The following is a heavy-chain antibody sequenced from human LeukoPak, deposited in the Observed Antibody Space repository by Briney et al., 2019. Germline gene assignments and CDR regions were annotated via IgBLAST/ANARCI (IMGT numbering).Heavy chain of an antibody. Sequence: GGSLRLSCAASGFPFSSYSMNWLRQAPGKGLEWVSSISSSSSYIYYADSVKGRFAISRDNAKNSLYLQMNSLRAEDTAVYYCARDFRGSGSYPPYWGQGTLVTVSS. CDR1: GFPFSSYS. CDR3: ARDFRGSGSYPPY. J-gene: IGHJ4*02. D-gene: IGHD3-10*01. CDR2: ISSSSSYI. V-gene: IGHV3-21*01.